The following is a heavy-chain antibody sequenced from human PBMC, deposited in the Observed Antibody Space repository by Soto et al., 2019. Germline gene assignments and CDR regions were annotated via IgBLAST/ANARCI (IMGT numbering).Heavy chain of an antibody. CDR2: INAGNGNT. CDR3: ARTGVAAAGFDY. Sequence: LSPHQAPGQRLEWMGWINAGNGNTKYSQKFQGRVTITRDTSASTAYMELSSLRSEDTAVYYCARTGVAAAGFDYWGQGTLVTVSS. J-gene: IGHJ4*02. V-gene: IGHV1-3*01. D-gene: IGHD6-13*01.